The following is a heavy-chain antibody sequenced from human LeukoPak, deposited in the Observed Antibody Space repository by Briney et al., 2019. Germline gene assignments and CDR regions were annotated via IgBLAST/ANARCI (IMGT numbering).Heavy chain of an antibody. D-gene: IGHD6-25*01. CDR3: ARFAAGGSYYYYMDV. CDR1: GFSFSVAW. V-gene: IGHV3-48*04. J-gene: IGHJ6*03. CDR2: ISSSSSTI. Sequence: GGSLRLSCAASGFSFSVAWMSWVRQAPGKGLEWVSYISSSSSTIYYADSVKGRFTISRDNAKNSLYLQMNSLRADDTAVYYCARFAAGGSYYYYMDVWGKGTTVTVSS.